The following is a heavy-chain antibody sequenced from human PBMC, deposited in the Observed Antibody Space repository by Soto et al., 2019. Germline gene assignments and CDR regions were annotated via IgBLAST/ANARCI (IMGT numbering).Heavy chain of an antibody. CDR1: GFTFSSYG. CDR3: ARGGRAAAAYNWFDL. V-gene: IGHV3-33*01. D-gene: IGHD6-13*01. CDR2: IWYDGSNK. Sequence: QVQLVESGGGVVQPGRSLRLSCAASGFTFSSYGMHWVRQAPGKGLEWVAVIWYDGSNKYYTDSVKGRFTISRDNSKNTLDLQMNSPRAEDTAVYYCARGGRAAAAYNWFDLWGQGTLVTVSS. J-gene: IGHJ5*02.